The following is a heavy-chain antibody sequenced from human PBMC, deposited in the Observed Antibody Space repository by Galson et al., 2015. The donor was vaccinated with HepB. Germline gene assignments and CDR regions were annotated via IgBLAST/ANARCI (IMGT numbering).Heavy chain of an antibody. CDR2: TRNKTNSYTT. CDR1: GFTFRDHY. CDR3: ARAIAVAGTDAFDI. D-gene: IGHD6-19*01. Sequence: SLRLSCAASGFTFRDHYMDWVRQAPGKGLEWVGRTRNKTNSYTTEYAASVKGRFTISRDESKNSLHLQMNSLKTEDTAVYYCARAIAVAGTDAFDIWGQGTMVTVSS. V-gene: IGHV3-72*01. J-gene: IGHJ3*02.